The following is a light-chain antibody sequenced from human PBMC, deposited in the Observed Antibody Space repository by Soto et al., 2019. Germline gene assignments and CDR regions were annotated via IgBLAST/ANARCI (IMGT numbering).Light chain of an antibody. V-gene: IGLV2-14*01. CDR3: SSFTTSNTLV. Sequence: QSVLTQPASVSGSPGQSIAISCTGTSSDVGGYNYVSWYQHHPGKAPKLMIYEVSNRPSGVSSRFSGSKSGSTASLTISGLQAEDEGDYYCSSFTTSNTLVFGTGTKVTVL. CDR1: SSDVGGYNY. J-gene: IGLJ1*01. CDR2: EVS.